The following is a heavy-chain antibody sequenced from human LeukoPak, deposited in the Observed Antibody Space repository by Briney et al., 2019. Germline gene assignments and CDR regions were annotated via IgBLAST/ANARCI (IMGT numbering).Heavy chain of an antibody. CDR1: GDSITNSY. D-gene: IGHD3-10*01. CDR3: ARALGVTPYNWFDP. V-gene: IGHV4-59*01. CDR2: IYYSGST. J-gene: IGHJ5*02. Sequence: SETLSLTCTVSGDSITNSYWNWIRQPPGKGLEWIGYIYYSGSTNYNPSLKSRVTISVDTSKNQFSLKLSSVTAADTAVYYCARALGVTPYNWFDPWGQGTLVTVSS.